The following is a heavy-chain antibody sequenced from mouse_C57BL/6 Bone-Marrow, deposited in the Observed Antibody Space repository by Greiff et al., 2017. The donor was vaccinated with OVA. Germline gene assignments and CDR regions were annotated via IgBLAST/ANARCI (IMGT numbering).Heavy chain of an antibody. D-gene: IGHD1-1*01. CDR2: IYPYNDGT. CDR1: GYTFTSYV. J-gene: IGHJ1*03. Sequence: EVKLQQSGPELVKPGASVKMSCKASGYTFTSYVMHWVKQKPGQGLEWIGYIYPYNDGTKYNEKFKGKATLTSDKSSSTAYMELSSLTSEDSAVYYCARSLGGSSYGRYFDVWGTGTTVTVSS. V-gene: IGHV1-14*01. CDR3: ARSLGGSSYGRYFDV.